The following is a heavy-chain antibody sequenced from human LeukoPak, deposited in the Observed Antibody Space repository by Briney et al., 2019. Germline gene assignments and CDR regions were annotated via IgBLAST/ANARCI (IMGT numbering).Heavy chain of an antibody. CDR2: IYSGGST. D-gene: IGHD2-2*01. Sequence: GALRLSCAASGFTVSSNYMSWVRQAPGKGLEWVSVIYSGGSTYYADSVKGRFTISRDNSKNTLYLQMNSLRAEDTAVYYCARSGGYCSSTSCYAGYFDYWGQGTLVTVSS. V-gene: IGHV3-53*01. J-gene: IGHJ4*02. CDR3: ARSGGYCSSTSCYAGYFDY. CDR1: GFTVSSNY.